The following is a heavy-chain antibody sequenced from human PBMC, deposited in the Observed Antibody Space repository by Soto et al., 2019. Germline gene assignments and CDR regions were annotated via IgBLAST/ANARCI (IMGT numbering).Heavy chain of an antibody. J-gene: IGHJ4*02. CDR3: AGPGYSSQDY. CDR1: GFTFSSFA. Sequence: GGSLRLSCAASGFTFSSFALSWVRQAPGKGLEWVSAISGGGDGTDYADSVKGRLTISRDNSKKTLHLHMNSLRVEDTAVYYCAGPGYSSQDYWGQGALVTVSS. D-gene: IGHD5-18*01. CDR2: ISGGGDGT. V-gene: IGHV3-23*01.